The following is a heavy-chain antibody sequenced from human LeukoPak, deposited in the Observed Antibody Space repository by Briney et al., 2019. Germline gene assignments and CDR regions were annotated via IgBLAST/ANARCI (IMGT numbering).Heavy chain of an antibody. J-gene: IGHJ3*02. Sequence: SETLSLTCAVSGYSISSGYYWSWIRQPAGKGLEWIGRIYTSGSTNYNPSLKSRVTISVDTSKNQFSLKLSSVTAADTAVYYCARVTPENDGAFDIWGQGTMVTVSS. CDR2: IYTSGST. CDR1: GYSISSGYY. CDR3: ARVTPENDGAFDI. D-gene: IGHD1-1*01. V-gene: IGHV4-61*02.